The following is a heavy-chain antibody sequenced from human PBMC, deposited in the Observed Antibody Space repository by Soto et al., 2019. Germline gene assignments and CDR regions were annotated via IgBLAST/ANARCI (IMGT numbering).Heavy chain of an antibody. J-gene: IGHJ3*02. V-gene: IGHV4-34*01. D-gene: IGHD3-9*01. CDR1: GGSFSGYY. CDR2: INHSGST. CDR3: ARPTVYDILTGYYNIYAFDI. Sequence: SETLSLTCAVYGGSFSGYYWSWIRQPPGKGLEWIGEINHSGSTNYNPSHKSRVTISVDTSKNQFSLKLSSVTAADTAVYYCARPTVYDILTGYYNIYAFDIWGQGTMVTVSS.